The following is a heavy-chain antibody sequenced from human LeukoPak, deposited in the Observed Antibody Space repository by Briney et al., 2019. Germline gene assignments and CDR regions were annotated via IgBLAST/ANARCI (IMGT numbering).Heavy chain of an antibody. V-gene: IGHV3-23*01. J-gene: IGHJ4*02. CDR1: GFTFSIYA. Sequence: QTGGSLRLSCAASGFTFSIYAMGWVRQAPGKGLEWVSAISGSGGSTYYADSVKGRFTISRDNSKNTLYLQMNSLRADDTALYYCARGGTSAAGLFDYWGQGTLVTVSS. CDR2: ISGSGGST. CDR3: ARGGTSAAGLFDY. D-gene: IGHD6-13*01.